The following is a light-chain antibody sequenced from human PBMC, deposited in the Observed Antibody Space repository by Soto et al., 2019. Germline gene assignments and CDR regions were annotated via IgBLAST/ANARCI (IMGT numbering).Light chain of an antibody. CDR3: QSYDSSLSGSDVI. J-gene: IGLJ2*01. Sequence: QSVLTQPPSVSGAPGQTVTISCTASSSNIGADYDVHWYQHLPGSAPKLLIYANTNRPSGVPDRFSGSRSGTSASLAITGLQAADEAVYYCQSYDSSLSGSDVIFGGGTKLTVL. CDR1: SSNIGADYD. CDR2: ANT. V-gene: IGLV1-40*01.